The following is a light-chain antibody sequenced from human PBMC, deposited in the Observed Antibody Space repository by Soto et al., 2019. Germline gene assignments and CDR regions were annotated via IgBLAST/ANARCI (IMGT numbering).Light chain of an antibody. CDR3: CSYAGSYNHYV. V-gene: IGLV2-11*01. J-gene: IGLJ1*01. CDR2: DVS. Sequence: QSALTQPRSVSGSPGQSVTISCTGTSSDVGGYNYVSWYQQHPGKAPKLMIYDVSKRPSGVPDRFSGSKSGNTASLTISGLQADDEADYYCCSYAGSYNHYVFGIGTKLTVL. CDR1: SSDVGGYNY.